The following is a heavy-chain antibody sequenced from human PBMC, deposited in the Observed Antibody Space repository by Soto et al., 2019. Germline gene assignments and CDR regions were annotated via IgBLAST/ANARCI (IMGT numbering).Heavy chain of an antibody. CDR1: EFTFSNYA. Sequence: PGGSLRLSCAASEFTFSNYAMSWVRQAPGKGLEWVSAISYGGGTTYYADSVKGRFTISRDNSKNTLYLQMNSLRAEDTAVYYCAKNPGYYYDSTGYHVDYGGQGTLVTVSS. CDR2: ISYGGGTT. CDR3: AKNPGYYYDSTGYHVDY. D-gene: IGHD3-22*01. J-gene: IGHJ4*02. V-gene: IGHV3-23*01.